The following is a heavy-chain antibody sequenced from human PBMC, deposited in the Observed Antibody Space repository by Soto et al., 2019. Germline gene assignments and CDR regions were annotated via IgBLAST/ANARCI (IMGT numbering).Heavy chain of an antibody. D-gene: IGHD3-22*01. J-gene: IGHJ5*02. V-gene: IGHV4-30-2*01. Sequence: SETLSLTCTVSGGSINSGGYSWTWIRQPPGKGLEWIGFIYHTGTTYYNPSLKSRVTISVDRSKNQFSLKLNSVTAADTAVYHCARGVNYYDSSGSSWFDPWGQGALVTVS. CDR3: ARGVNYYDSSGSSWFDP. CDR1: GGSINSGGYS. CDR2: IYHTGTT.